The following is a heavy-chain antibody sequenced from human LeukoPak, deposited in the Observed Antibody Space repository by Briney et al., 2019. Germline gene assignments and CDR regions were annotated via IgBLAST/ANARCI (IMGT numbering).Heavy chain of an antibody. CDR3: ARGLNDSWTGENY. V-gene: IGHV4-34*01. CDR1: DGSFSGYY. D-gene: IGHD3-3*01. Sequence: SETLSLTCAVYDGSFSGYYWSWIRQPPGKGLEWIGEINHSGSTNYNPSLKSRVTISLDTSKSQFSLKVRYVTAADTAVYYCARGLNDSWTGENYWGQGSLVTVSS. CDR2: INHSGST. J-gene: IGHJ4*02.